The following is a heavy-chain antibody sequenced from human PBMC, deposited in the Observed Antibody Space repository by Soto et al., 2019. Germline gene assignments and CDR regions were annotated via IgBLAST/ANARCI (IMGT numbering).Heavy chain of an antibody. CDR1: GGSVSSGSYY. V-gene: IGHV4-61*01. J-gene: IGHJ4*02. CDR2: IYYSGSA. Sequence: QVQLQESGPGLVKPSETLSLTCTVSGGSVSSGSYYWSWIRQPPGKGLEWIGYIYYSGSANYNHPLKSRITISVDTSKNQFSLKLSSVTAADTAVYYCARVGFGEFVFDYRGQGTLVTVSS. CDR3: ARVGFGEFVFDY. D-gene: IGHD3-10*01.